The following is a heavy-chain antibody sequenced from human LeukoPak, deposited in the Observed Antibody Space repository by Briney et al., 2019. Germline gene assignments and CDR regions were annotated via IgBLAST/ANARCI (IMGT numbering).Heavy chain of an antibody. CDR2: VSSSGSYI. D-gene: IGHD3-22*01. CDR3: ARASSSGYYYFDH. V-gene: IGHV3-21*01. CDR1: GFTFSSYN. J-gene: IGHJ4*02. Sequence: PGGSLRLSCAASGFTFSSYNMNWVRQAPGKGLEWVSCVSSSGSYIYYADSVKGRFTISRDNAKNSVYLQMNSLRAEDTAVYYCARASSSGYYYFDHWGQGTLVTVSS.